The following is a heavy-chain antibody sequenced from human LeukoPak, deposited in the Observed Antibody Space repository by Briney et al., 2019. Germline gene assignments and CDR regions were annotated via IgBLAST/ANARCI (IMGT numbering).Heavy chain of an antibody. CDR3: ARTRYDILTGYPLTYYFDY. CDR2: IYTSGST. J-gene: IGHJ4*02. D-gene: IGHD3-9*01. CDR1: GVSISSYY. V-gene: IGHV4-4*07. Sequence: PSETLSLTCTVSGVSISSYYWSWIRQPAGKGLEWIGRIYTSGSTNYNPSLKSRVTMSVDTSKNQFSLKLSSVTAADTAVYYCARTRYDILTGYPLTYYFDYWGQGTLVTVSS.